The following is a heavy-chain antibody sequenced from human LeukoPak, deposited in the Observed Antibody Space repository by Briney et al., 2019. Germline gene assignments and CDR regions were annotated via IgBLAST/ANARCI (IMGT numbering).Heavy chain of an antibody. Sequence: SETLSLTCTVSGVSISSYYWSWIRQPPGKGLEWIWYIYYSGSTNYNPSLKSRVTISVDTSKNQFSLKLSSVTAADTAVYYCARGIWELPLDYWGQGTLVTVSS. V-gene: IGHV4-59*01. D-gene: IGHD1-26*01. CDR2: IYYSGST. CDR1: GVSISSYY. J-gene: IGHJ4*02. CDR3: ARGIWELPLDY.